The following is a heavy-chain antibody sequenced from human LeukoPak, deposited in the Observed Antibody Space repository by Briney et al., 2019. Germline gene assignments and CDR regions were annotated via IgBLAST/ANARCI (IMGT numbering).Heavy chain of an antibody. CDR3: ASWTYYYDSSVDY. V-gene: IGHV4-34*01. Sequence: SETLSLTCAVYSGSFSGYYWSWIRQPPGKGLEWIGEINHSGSTNYNPSLKSRVTISVDTSKNQFSLKLSSVTAADTAVYYCASWTYYYDSSVDYWGQGTLVTVSS. CDR1: SGSFSGYY. J-gene: IGHJ4*02. D-gene: IGHD3-22*01. CDR2: INHSGST.